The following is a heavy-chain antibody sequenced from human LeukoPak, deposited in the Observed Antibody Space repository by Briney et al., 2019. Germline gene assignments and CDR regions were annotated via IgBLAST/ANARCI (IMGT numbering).Heavy chain of an antibody. CDR3: ARDMVVAATNSPYYYYGMDV. CDR1: GYTFTSYG. J-gene: IGHJ6*02. V-gene: IGHV1-18*01. D-gene: IGHD2-15*01. Sequence: ASVKVSCKAPGYTFTSYGISWVRQAPGQGLEWMGWISAYNGNTNYAQKLQGRVTMTTDTSTSTAYMELRSLRSDDTAVYYCARDMVVAATNSPYYYYGMDVWGQGTTVTVSS. CDR2: ISAYNGNT.